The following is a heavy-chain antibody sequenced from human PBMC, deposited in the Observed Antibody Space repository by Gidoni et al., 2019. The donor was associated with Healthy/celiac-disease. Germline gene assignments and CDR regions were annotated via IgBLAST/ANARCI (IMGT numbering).Heavy chain of an antibody. CDR1: GGSISSSSYY. J-gene: IGHJ5*02. CDR3: ARHLPGSYCGGDCYPNWFDP. Sequence: QLQLQESGPGLVKPSETLSPTCTASGGSISSSSYYWGWIRQPPGKGLEWIGSIYYSGSTYYNPSLKSRVTISVDTSKNQFSLKLSSVTAADTAVYYCARHLPGSYCGGDCYPNWFDPWGQGTLVTVSS. V-gene: IGHV4-39*01. D-gene: IGHD2-21*02. CDR2: IYYSGST.